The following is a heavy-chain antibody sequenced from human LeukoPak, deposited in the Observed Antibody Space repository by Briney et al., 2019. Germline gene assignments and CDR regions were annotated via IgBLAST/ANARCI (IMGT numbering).Heavy chain of an antibody. CDR3: ARVPRLETRKYYFDY. CDR2: IIPIFGTA. CDR1: GGTFSSYA. Sequence: SVKVSCKASGGTFSSYAISWVRQAPGQGLEWMGGIIPIFGTANYAQKFQGRVTITADKSTSTAYMELSSLRSEDTAVYYCARVPRLETRKYYFDYWGQGTLVTVSS. V-gene: IGHV1-69*06. J-gene: IGHJ4*02. D-gene: IGHD5-24*01.